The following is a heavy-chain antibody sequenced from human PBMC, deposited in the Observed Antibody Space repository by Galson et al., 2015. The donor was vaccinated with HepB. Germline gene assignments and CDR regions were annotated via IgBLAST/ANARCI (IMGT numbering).Heavy chain of an antibody. Sequence: SETLSLTCAVYGGSFGTYYWAWIRQPPGKGMEWIGEVRHNGNTYYKASLKSRVTVSLDTSKSQFSLRLKSMTAADAAIYYCARGVVQWTTWRYWFDPWSQGAPVIVSS. CDR1: GGSFGTYY. CDR2: VRHNGNT. V-gene: IGHV4-34*01. D-gene: IGHD1-26*01. CDR3: ARGVVQWTTWRYWFDP. J-gene: IGHJ5*02.